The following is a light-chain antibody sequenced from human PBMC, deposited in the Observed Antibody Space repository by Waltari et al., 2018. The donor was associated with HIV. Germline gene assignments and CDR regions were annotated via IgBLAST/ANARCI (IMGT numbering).Light chain of an antibody. CDR3: SSFAPTNKFYVL. CDR1: SSDIGGYNY. V-gene: IGLV2-8*01. Sequence: QSTLTQPPSASGSPGQSVTISCTGTSSDIGGYNYVSWSQQHPGKAPKLIMTEVTKRPPGVPARFAGSKSGNTASLTVSGLQADDEARYYCSSFAPTNKFYVLFGGGTTLTVL. CDR2: EVT. J-gene: IGLJ2*01.